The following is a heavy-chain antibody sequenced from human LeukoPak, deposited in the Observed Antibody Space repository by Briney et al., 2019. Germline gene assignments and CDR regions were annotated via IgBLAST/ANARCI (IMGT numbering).Heavy chain of an antibody. CDR2: MSSGGTTT. J-gene: IGHJ4*02. CDR3: ATFTYYYDTSGYSTFDY. V-gene: IGHV3-11*01. D-gene: IGHD3-22*01. CDR1: GCTFSDYY. Sequence: GESLRLSCAASGCTFSDYYVSWIRQAPGKGLEWVSYMSSGGTTTYYADSVKGRFTISRDNAKNSLYLQMNSLRAEDTAVYYCATFTYYYDTSGYSTFDYWGQGTLVTVSS.